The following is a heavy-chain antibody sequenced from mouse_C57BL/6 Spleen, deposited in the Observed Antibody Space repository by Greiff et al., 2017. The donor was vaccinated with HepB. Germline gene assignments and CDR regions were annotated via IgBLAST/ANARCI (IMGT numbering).Heavy chain of an antibody. J-gene: IGHJ4*01. Sequence: VQLQQSGAELARPGASVKLSCKASGYTFTSYGISWVKQRTGQGLEWIGEIYPRSGNTYYNEKFKGKATLTADKSSSTAYMELRSLTSEDSAVYFCARADYYGSSQNAMDYWGQGTSVTVSS. CDR2: IYPRSGNT. D-gene: IGHD1-1*01. CDR3: ARADYYGSSQNAMDY. CDR1: GYTFTSYG. V-gene: IGHV1-81*01.